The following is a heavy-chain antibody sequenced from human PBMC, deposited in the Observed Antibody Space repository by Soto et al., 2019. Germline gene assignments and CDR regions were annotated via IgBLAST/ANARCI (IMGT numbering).Heavy chain of an antibody. CDR2: ISYDGSNK. CDR1: GFTFSSYG. D-gene: IGHD5-18*01. CDR3: AKGYSYSVCDY. Sequence: QVQLVESGGGVVQPGRSLRLSCAASGFTFSSYGMHWVRQAPGKGLEWVAVISYDGSNKYYADSVKGRFTISRDNSKNTLYLQMKSLRAEDTAVYYCAKGYSYSVCDYWGQGTLVTVSS. V-gene: IGHV3-30*18. J-gene: IGHJ4*02.